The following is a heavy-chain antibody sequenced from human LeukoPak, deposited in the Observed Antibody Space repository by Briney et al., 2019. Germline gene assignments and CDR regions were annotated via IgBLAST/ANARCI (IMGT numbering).Heavy chain of an antibody. Sequence: PSETLSLTCAVYGGSFSGYYWSWIRQPPGKGLEWIGEINHSGSTNYNPSLESRVTISVDTSKNQFSLKLSSVTAADTAVYYCARILTGYRGGDYWGQGTLVTVSS. CDR1: GGSFSGYY. D-gene: IGHD3-9*01. V-gene: IGHV4-34*01. CDR3: ARILTGYRGGDY. J-gene: IGHJ4*02. CDR2: INHSGST.